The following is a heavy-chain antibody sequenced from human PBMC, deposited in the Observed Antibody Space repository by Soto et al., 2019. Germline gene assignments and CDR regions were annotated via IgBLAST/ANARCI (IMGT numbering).Heavy chain of an antibody. CDR3: ARASCSSTACYIPDYFDY. CDR2: ITRYSDYV. Sequence: PGGSLRLSCTASGFTFSDFSLVWVRQGPQKGLEWVASITRYSDYVYYAESVEGRFTISRDNAKNTLFLHMDDLRAEDTAMYFCARASCSSTACYIPDYFDYWGQGTMVTVS. V-gene: IGHV3-21*01. D-gene: IGHD2-2*02. CDR1: GFTFSDFS. J-gene: IGHJ4*02.